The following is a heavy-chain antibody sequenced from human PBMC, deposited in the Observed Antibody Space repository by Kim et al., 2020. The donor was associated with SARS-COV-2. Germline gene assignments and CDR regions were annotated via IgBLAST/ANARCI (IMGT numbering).Heavy chain of an antibody. Sequence: RVTISVDTSKNQFSLKLSSVTAADTAVYYCARGIGNFDWVGDYYYYGMDVWGQGTTVTVSS. V-gene: IGHV4-31*02. D-gene: IGHD3-9*01. CDR3: ARGIGNFDWVGDYYYYGMDV. J-gene: IGHJ6*02.